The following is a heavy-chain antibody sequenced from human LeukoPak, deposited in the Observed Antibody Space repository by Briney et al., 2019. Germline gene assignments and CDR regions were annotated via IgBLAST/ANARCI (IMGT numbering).Heavy chain of an antibody. V-gene: IGHV3-48*03. J-gene: IGHJ4*02. Sequence: GGSLRLSCAASGFTFSSYEMNWVRQAPGKGLEWVSYISSSGSTIYYADSVKGRFTISRDNAKNSLYLQMNSLRPEDTAVYYCARADTALVGIYYFDYWGQGTLVTVSS. CDR2: ISSSGSTI. CDR3: ARADTALVGIYYFDY. CDR1: GFTFSSYE. D-gene: IGHD5-18*01.